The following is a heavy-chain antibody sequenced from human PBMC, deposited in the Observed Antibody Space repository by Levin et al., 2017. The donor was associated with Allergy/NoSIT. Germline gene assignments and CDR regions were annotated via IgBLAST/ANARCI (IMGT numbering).Heavy chain of an antibody. Sequence: GGSLRLSCAASGFTFDDYAMHWVRQAPGKGLEWVSGISWNSGSIGYADSVKGRFIISRDNAKNSLYLQMNSLRAEDTALYYCAKDKGGYMVRYGMDVWGQGTTVTVSS. V-gene: IGHV3-9*01. CDR1: GFTFDDYA. CDR3: AKDKGGYMVRYGMDV. CDR2: ISWNSGSI. D-gene: IGHD3-10*01. J-gene: IGHJ6*02.